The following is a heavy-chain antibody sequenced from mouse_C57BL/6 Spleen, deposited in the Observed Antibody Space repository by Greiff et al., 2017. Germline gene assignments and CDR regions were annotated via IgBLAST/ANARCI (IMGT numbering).Heavy chain of an antibody. CDR1: GYTFTSYW. V-gene: IGHV1-55*01. Sequence: QVQLKQPGAELVKPGASVKMSCKASGYTFTSYWITWVKQRPGQGLEWIGDIYPGSGSTNYNEKFKSKATLTVDTSSSTAYMQLSSLTSEDSAVYYCARGGVIATVVVGDYWGQGTTRTVSS. D-gene: IGHD1-1*01. J-gene: IGHJ2*01. CDR3: ARGGVIATVVVGDY. CDR2: IYPGSGST.